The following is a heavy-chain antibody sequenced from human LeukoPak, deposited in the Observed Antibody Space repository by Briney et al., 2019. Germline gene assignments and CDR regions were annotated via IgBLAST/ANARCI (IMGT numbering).Heavy chain of an antibody. CDR2: INHSGST. V-gene: IGHV4-34*01. CDR1: GGSFSGYY. J-gene: IGHJ4*02. CDR3: ARVRYYGSGCYYRFDY. Sequence: PSETLSLTCAVYGGSFSGYYWSWIRQPPGKGLEWIGEINHSGSTNYNPSLKSRVTISVDTSKNQFSLKLSSVTAADTAVYYCARVRYYGSGCYYRFDYWGQGTLVTVSS. D-gene: IGHD3-10*01.